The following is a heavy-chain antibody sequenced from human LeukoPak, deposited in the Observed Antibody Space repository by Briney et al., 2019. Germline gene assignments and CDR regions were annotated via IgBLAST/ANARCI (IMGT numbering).Heavy chain of an antibody. V-gene: IGHV4-31*03. J-gene: IGHJ3*02. D-gene: IGHD3-10*01. Sequence: SHTLSLTCTVSGVSISSGGYYWSWIRQHPGKGLEWIGYIYYSGSTYYNPSLKSRVTISVDTSKNQFSLKLSSVTAAETAVYYCARGMVRGSYAFDIWGQGTMVTVS. CDR3: ARGMVRGSYAFDI. CDR2: IYYSGST. CDR1: GVSISSGGYY.